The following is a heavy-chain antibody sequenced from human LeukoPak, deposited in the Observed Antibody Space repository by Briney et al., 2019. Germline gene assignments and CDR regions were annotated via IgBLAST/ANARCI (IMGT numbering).Heavy chain of an antibody. CDR3: TTEYEGSGSAFDI. Sequence: GGSLRLSCAASGFTFVNAWMSWVRQAPGKGLEWVGRIKSTADGGTRDYAAVVKGRFTISRDNSNNTLQMNSLKTENTAVYYSTTEYEGSGSAFDIWGQGTMVTVSS. CDR2: IKSTADGGTR. CDR1: GFTFVNAW. D-gene: IGHD1-26*01. J-gene: IGHJ3*02. V-gene: IGHV3-15*01.